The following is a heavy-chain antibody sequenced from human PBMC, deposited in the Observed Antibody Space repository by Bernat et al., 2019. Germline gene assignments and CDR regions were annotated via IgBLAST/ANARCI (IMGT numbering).Heavy chain of an antibody. Sequence: EVQLLESGGGLVQPGGSLRLFCTASGFTFSTYAMTWVRQAPGKGLEWVSTITDRGGGPYYADSVKGRFTISRDNSKRTLYLQMNSLRAEATALYYCAKGLASSWPGSDCWGQGTLVTVSS. J-gene: IGHJ4*02. CDR1: GFTFSTYA. CDR2: ITDRGGGP. CDR3: AKGLASSWPGSDC. D-gene: IGHD6-13*01. V-gene: IGHV3-23*01.